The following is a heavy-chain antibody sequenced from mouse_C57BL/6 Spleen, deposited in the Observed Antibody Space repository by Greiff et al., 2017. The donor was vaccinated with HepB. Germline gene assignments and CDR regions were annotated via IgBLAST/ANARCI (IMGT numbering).Heavy chain of an antibody. Sequence: VQLKRSGGGLVKPGGSLKLSCAASGFTFSSYAMSWVRQTPEKRLEWVATISDGGSYTYYPDNVKGRFTISRDNAKNNLYLQMSHLKSEDTAMYYCARDGVTGTGWYLDVWGTGTTVTVSS. CDR3: ARDGVTGTGWYLDV. D-gene: IGHD4-1*01. J-gene: IGHJ1*03. V-gene: IGHV5-4*01. CDR2: ISDGGSYT. CDR1: GFTFSSYA.